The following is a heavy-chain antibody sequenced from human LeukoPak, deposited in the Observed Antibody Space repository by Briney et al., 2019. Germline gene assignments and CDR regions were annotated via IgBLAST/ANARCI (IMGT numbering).Heavy chain of an antibody. D-gene: IGHD4-17*01. Sequence: SETLSLTCAVYGGSFSGYYWSWIRQPPGKGLKWIGVINHSGSTNYNPSLKSRVTISVDTSKNQFSLKLSSVTAADTAVYYCARGDYGEDYWGQGTLVTISS. CDR2: INHSGST. V-gene: IGHV4-34*01. J-gene: IGHJ4*02. CDR3: ARGDYGEDY. CDR1: GGSFSGYY.